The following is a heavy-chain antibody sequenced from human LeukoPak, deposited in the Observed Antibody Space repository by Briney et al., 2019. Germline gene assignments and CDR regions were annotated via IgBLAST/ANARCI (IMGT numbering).Heavy chain of an antibody. J-gene: IGHJ4*02. CDR3: ARGWPPSRRSGAGADY. CDR1: GFTFTKYG. Sequence: PGGSLRLSCVASGFTFTKYGVHWVRQAPGKGLEWVSSISSSSSYIYYADSVKGRFTISRDNAKNSLYLQMNSLRAEDTAVYYCARGWPPSRRSGAGADYWGQGTLVTVSS. V-gene: IGHV3-21*01. CDR2: ISSSSSYI. D-gene: IGHD6-25*01.